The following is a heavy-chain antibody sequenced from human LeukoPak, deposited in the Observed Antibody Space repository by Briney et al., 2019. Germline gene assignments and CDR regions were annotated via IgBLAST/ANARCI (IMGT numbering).Heavy chain of an antibody. Sequence: SVKVSCKASGGTFSSYAISWVRQAPGQGLEWMGGIIPIFGTANYAQKFQGRVTITTDESTNTAYMELSSLRSEDTAVYYCAIASRGNGILTGHDYWGQGTLVTVSS. D-gene: IGHD3-9*01. CDR3: AIASRGNGILTGHDY. CDR1: GGTFSSYA. CDR2: IIPIFGTA. J-gene: IGHJ4*02. V-gene: IGHV1-69*05.